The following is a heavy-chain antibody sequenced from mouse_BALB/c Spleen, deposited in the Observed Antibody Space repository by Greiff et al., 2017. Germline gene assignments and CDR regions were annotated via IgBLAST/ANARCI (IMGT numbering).Heavy chain of an antibody. J-gene: IGHJ1*01. D-gene: IGHD1-1*01. CDR2: INSNGGST. V-gene: IGHV5-6-3*01. CDR1: GFTFSSYG. CDR3: ARLYGSSSYWYFDV. Sequence: EVKLVESGGGLVQPGGSLKLSCAASGFTFSSYGMSWVRQTPDKRLELVATINSNGGSTYYPDSVKGRFTISRDNAKNTLYLQMSSLKSEDTAMYYCARLYGSSSYWYFDVWGAGTTVTVSS.